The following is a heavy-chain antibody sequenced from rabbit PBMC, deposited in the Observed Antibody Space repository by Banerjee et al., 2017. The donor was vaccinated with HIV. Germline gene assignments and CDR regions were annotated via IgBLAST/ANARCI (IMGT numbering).Heavy chain of an antibody. Sequence: QEQLVESGGGLVKPEGSLTLTCTASGFSFSSSHWICWVRQAPGKGLEWIGCIYTGSSGTTYYATWAKGRFTISESSSTTVTLQMTSLTAADTATYFCARDLAGVIGWNFNLWGPGTLVTVS. CDR1: GFSFSSSHW. D-gene: IGHD4-1*01. CDR3: ARDLAGVIGWNFNL. J-gene: IGHJ4*01. CDR2: IYTGSSGTT. V-gene: IGHV1S45*01.